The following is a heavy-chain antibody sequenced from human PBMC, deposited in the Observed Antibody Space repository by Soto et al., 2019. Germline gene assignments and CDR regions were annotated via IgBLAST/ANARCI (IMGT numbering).Heavy chain of an antibody. Sequence: EVQLVESGGGLVQPGGSLRLSCAASGFTFSSYAMHWVRQAPGKGLEYVSVISSNGGSTYYANSVKGRFTISRDNSKNTLYLQMGSLRAEDMAVYYCGRRDGYNSDYWGQGSLVTVSS. V-gene: IGHV3-64*01. CDR2: ISSNGGST. CDR3: GRRDGYNSDY. D-gene: IGHD5-12*01. CDR1: GFTFSSYA. J-gene: IGHJ4*02.